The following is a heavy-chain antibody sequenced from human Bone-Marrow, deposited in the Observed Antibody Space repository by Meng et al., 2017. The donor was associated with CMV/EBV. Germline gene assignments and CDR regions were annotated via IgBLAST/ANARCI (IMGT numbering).Heavy chain of an antibody. Sequence: GESLKISCAASGFTFSDYYMSWVRQAPGKGLEWVSAISGSGGSTYYADSVKGRFTISRDNSKNTLYLQMNSLRAEDTAVYYCAKNLRFLEWLNPWYWGQGTLVTVSS. D-gene: IGHD3-3*01. CDR3: AKNLRFLEWLNPWY. CDR2: ISGSGGST. CDR1: GFTFSDYY. J-gene: IGHJ4*02. V-gene: IGHV3-23*01.